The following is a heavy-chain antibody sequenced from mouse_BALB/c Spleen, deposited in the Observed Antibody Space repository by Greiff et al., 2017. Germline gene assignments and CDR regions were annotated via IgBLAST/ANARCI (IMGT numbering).Heavy chain of an antibody. CDR2: ISYSGST. CDR3: ARSLRD. CDR1: GYSITSDYA. J-gene: IGHJ2*01. V-gene: IGHV3-2*02. D-gene: IGHD1-1*01. Sequence: DVKLQESGPGLVKPSQSLSLTCTVTGYSITSDYAWNWIRQFPGNKLEWMGYISYSGSTSYNPSLKSRISITRDTSKNQFFLQLNSVTTEDTATYYCARSLRDWGQGTTLTVSS.